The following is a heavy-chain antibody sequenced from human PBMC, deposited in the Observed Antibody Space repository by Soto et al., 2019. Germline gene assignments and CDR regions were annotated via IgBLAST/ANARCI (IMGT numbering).Heavy chain of an antibody. CDR1: EFTFSSSW. Sequence: GVSLRLSFAASEFTFSSSWMTWVRQAPGKGLEWVGNIKEDGTAKNYVDAVKGRFTISRDNAENSLWLQMNSLRAEDTAMYYCARDAAFNRFDIWGQGTMVTVS. CDR2: IKEDGTAK. D-gene: IGHD3-16*01. CDR3: ARDAAFNRFDI. V-gene: IGHV3-7*05. J-gene: IGHJ3*02.